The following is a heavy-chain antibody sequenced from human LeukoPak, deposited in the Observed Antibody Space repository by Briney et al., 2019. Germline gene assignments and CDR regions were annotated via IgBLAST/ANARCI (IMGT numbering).Heavy chain of an antibody. CDR3: SRSDGASDFDY. D-gene: IGHD5-24*01. Sequence: SQTLSLTCAISGDSVSSNRASWTSIRQSPSRGLEWLGRTYYRSKWYNDYAVSLKSRISINPDTSKNQFSLQLNSVTPEDTAVYYCSRSDGASDFDYWVQGTLVTVSS. CDR1: GDSVSSNRAS. J-gene: IGHJ4*02. V-gene: IGHV6-1*01. CDR2: TYYRSKWYN.